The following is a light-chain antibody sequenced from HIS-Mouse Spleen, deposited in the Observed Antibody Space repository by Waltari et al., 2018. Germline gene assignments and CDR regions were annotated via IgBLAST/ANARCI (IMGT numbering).Light chain of an antibody. CDR1: QSVSSSY. V-gene: IGKV3-20*01. CDR3: QQYGSSPPALT. J-gene: IGKJ4*01. Sequence: EIVLTQSPGTLSLSPGERATLSCRASQSVSSSYLAWYQQKPGQAPRALIYGASSRATGIPDRFSGSGSGTDFTLTISRLEPEDFAVYYCQQYGSSPPALTFGGGTKVEIK. CDR2: GAS.